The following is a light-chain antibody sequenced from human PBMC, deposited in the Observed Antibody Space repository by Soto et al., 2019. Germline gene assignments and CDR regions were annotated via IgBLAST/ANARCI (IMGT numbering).Light chain of an antibody. CDR2: ATS. J-gene: IGKJ1*01. Sequence: DIQMAQSPFSLSASVGDRVTITCRASQGISNFLAWYQQKPGKVPKLLISATSTLQSGVPFRFSGSGSGTDFTLTISSMQTEDVATYYCKKYNSAPPTVGQGKKGEIK. CDR3: KKYNSAPPT. V-gene: IGKV1-27*01. CDR1: QGISNF.